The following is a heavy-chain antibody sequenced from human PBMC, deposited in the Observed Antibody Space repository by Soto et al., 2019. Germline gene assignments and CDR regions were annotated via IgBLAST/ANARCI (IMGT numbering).Heavy chain of an antibody. J-gene: IGHJ6*02. V-gene: IGHV3-23*04. D-gene: IGHD1-26*01. Sequence: EMQLVESGGRLVQPGGSLRLACAASGFTFSSYAMSWVRQAPGKGLEWVTGISGGGSSSYFADSAKGWLTSSRDHSQDTLLLRMDRLWSQGTGVYYRAHEFYGGSYYIGLDVWGQGTTVVVSS. CDR2: ISGGGSSS. CDR3: AHEFYGGSYYIGLDV. CDR1: GFTFSSYA.